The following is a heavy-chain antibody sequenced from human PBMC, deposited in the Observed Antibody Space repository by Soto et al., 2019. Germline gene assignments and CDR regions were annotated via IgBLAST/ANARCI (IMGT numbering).Heavy chain of an antibody. CDR2: ISSSGDSP. CDR1: GFTFSNYA. V-gene: IGHV3-23*01. Sequence: GGSLRLSCAASGFTFSNYAMSWVRQAPGKGLEWVSAISSSGDSPYYADSVKGRFTVSRDNSKNTLYLQMNSLKTEDTAVYYCTTYCSSTSCYGYGMDVWGQGTTVTVSS. D-gene: IGHD2-2*01. J-gene: IGHJ6*02. CDR3: TTYCSSTSCYGYGMDV.